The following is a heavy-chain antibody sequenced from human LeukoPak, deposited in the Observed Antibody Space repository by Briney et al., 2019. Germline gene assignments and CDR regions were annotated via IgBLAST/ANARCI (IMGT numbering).Heavy chain of an antibody. CDR2: IYSGGST. Sequence: GGSLRLSCAASGFTVSSNYMSWVRQAPGKGLEWVSVIYSGGSTYYADSVKGRFTISRDNSKNTLYLQMNSLRAEDTAVYYCAKGLRGYSYGLDYWGQGTLVTVSS. V-gene: IGHV3-66*02. D-gene: IGHD5-18*01. J-gene: IGHJ4*02. CDR1: GFTVSSNY. CDR3: AKGLRGYSYGLDY.